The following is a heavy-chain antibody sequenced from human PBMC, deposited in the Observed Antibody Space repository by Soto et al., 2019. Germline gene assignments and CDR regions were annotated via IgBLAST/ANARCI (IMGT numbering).Heavy chain of an antibody. J-gene: IGHJ4*02. CDR3: EREPRAYYYESSCSKILDY. CDR1: GYTFTSYY. D-gene: IGHD3-22*01. Sequence: QVQLVQSGAEVKKPGASVKVSCKASGYTFTSYYMHWVRQAPGQALEWMGIINPSGGSTSYAQKFQGGVTMTRNTSTSTVYMERSSLGSEDTAVYYWEREPRAYYYESSCSKILDYWGQGTLVTVSS. V-gene: IGHV1-46*01. CDR2: INPSGGST.